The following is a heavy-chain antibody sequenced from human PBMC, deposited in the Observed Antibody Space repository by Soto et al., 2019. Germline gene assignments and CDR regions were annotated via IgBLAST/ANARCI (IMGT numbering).Heavy chain of an antibody. CDR3: AKGSSSSRPYYFDY. V-gene: IGHV3-23*01. Sequence: PGGSLRLSCAASGFTFGNYAMGWVRQAPGKGLEWFSAITGGGGDTYYADSVKGRFTISRDNSNSALFLQMNSLEAEDTAVYYCAKGSSSSRPYYFDYWAQGTLVTVSS. D-gene: IGHD2-2*01. CDR2: ITGGGGDT. J-gene: IGHJ4*02. CDR1: GFTFGNYA.